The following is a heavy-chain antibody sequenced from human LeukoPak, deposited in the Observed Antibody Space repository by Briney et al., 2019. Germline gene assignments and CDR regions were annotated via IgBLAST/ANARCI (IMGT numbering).Heavy chain of an antibody. CDR1: GYTLTELS. CDR3: ATGVLRFLEWPWNAFDI. J-gene: IGHJ3*02. CDR2: FDPEDGET. D-gene: IGHD3-3*01. Sequence: ASVKVSCKVSGYTLTELSMHWVRQAPGKGLEWMGGFDPEDGETIYAQKFQGRVTMTEDTSTDTAYMELSSLRSEDTAVYYCATGVLRFLEWPWNAFDIWGQGTMVTVSS. V-gene: IGHV1-24*01.